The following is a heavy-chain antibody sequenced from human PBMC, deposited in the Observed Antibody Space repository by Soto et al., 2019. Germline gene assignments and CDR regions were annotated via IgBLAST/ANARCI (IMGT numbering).Heavy chain of an antibody. CDR1: GGTFVRHV. Sequence: QVQLVQSGAEVKKPESSVKVSCKTSGGTFVRHVISWVRQAPGQGPEWMGKINPHSGIPNYAQKFQDRVTFTADTDSSTAYMALSSLRSDDTAVYYCATPACAATWCSPSHNLDHWGQGTLVTVSS. J-gene: IGHJ4*02. CDR3: ATPACAATWCSPSHNLDH. V-gene: IGHV1-69*09. D-gene: IGHD2-2*01. CDR2: INPHSGIP.